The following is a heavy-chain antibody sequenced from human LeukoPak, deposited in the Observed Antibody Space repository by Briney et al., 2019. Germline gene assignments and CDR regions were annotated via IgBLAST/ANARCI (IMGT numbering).Heavy chain of an antibody. CDR3: ARVVGQQLVPSDN. CDR1: GFTFSSYW. V-gene: IGHV3-74*01. Sequence: PGGSLRLSCAASGFTFSSYWMHWVRQAPGKGLVWVSRINSDGSSTIYADSVKGRFTISIDNAQNTLYLQMNSLRVEDTAVYYCARVVGQQLVPSDNWGQGTLVTVSS. J-gene: IGHJ4*02. D-gene: IGHD6-13*01. CDR2: INSDGSST.